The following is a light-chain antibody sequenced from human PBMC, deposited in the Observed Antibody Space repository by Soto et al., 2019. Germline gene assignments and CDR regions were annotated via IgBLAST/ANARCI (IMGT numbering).Light chain of an antibody. Sequence: EIVMTQSPATLSVSPGERATLSCRASQSVSSNLAWYQQKPGQAPRLLIYGASTMATGIPARFSGSGSGTEFTHTISSLQSEDFEVYYCQQYNNWPPWTFGQGTKGEIK. CDR2: GAS. CDR3: QQYNNWPPWT. J-gene: IGKJ1*01. CDR1: QSVSSN. V-gene: IGKV3-15*01.